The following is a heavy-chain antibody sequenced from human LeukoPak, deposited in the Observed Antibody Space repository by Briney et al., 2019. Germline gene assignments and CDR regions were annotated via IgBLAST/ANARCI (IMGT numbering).Heavy chain of an antibody. Sequence: SEPLSLTCTVPGGSISSYYWSWSRQPPGKGLEGFGDIYYSGRTNYNPSLTSRVTISVDTSKNQFSLKLSSVTAADTAVYYCARHPSVSYYETPTTFDYWGQGNLVAVSS. CDR2: IYYSGRT. CDR3: ARHPSVSYYETPTTFDY. CDR1: GGSISSYY. V-gene: IGHV4-59*08. D-gene: IGHD2-2*01. J-gene: IGHJ4*02.